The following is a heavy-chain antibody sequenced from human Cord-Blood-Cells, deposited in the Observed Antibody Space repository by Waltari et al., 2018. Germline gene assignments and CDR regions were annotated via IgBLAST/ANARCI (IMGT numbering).Heavy chain of an antibody. Sequence: EVQLVQCGAEVKKPGESLESSCKGSGYSFTRYCIGWVSQKPGKGLERMGSIYPGESDTRYSPSFQGQVTISADKSISTAYLQWSSLKASDTAMYYCARGNCSSTSCYSYFDYWGQGTLVTVSS. CDR2: IYPGESDT. J-gene: IGHJ4*02. CDR3: ARGNCSSTSCYSYFDY. V-gene: IGHV5-51*01. D-gene: IGHD2-2*02. CDR1: GYSFTRYC.